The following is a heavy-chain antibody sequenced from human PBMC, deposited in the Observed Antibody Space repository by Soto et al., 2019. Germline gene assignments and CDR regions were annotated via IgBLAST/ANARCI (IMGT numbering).Heavy chain of an antibody. J-gene: IGHJ6*02. Sequence: QVQLVESGGGVVQPGRSLRLSCEASGFTFSGYPMHWVRQAPGKGLEWVAVISYDGRNKYHADSVKGRFTISRDNSKNTLYLQMNSLTGEDTAVYYCARDRDTATYYYYYGMDVWGQGTTVTVSS. CDR2: ISYDGRNK. CDR1: GFTFSGYP. V-gene: IGHV3-30*04. CDR3: ARDRDTATYYYYYGMDV. D-gene: IGHD5-18*01.